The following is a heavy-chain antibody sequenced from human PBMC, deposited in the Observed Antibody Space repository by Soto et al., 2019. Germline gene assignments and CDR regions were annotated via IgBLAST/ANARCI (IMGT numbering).Heavy chain of an antibody. J-gene: IGHJ4*02. CDR3: ANEGYYDSSGYYSVY. D-gene: IGHD3-22*01. Sequence: TGGSLRLSCAASGFTFSSYAMSWVRQAPGKGLEWVSAISGSGGSTYYADSVKGRFTISRDNSKNTLYLQMNSLRAEDTAVYYCANEGYYDSSGYYSVYWGQGTLVTVSS. CDR1: GFTFSSYA. CDR2: ISGSGGST. V-gene: IGHV3-23*01.